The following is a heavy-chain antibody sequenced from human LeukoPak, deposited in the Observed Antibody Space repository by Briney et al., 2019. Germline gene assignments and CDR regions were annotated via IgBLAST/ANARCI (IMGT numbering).Heavy chain of an antibody. Sequence: GASVKVSCKASGYTFTSHGISWVRQAPGQGLEWMGWISAYNGDTNYAQKLRGRVTMTTDTSTSTAYMELRSLRSDDTAVYYCARSSQGGYCSSTSCYALDYWGQGTLVTVSS. CDR2: ISAYNGDT. D-gene: IGHD2-2*01. CDR1: GYTFTSHG. J-gene: IGHJ4*02. CDR3: ARSSQGGYCSSTSCYALDY. V-gene: IGHV1-18*01.